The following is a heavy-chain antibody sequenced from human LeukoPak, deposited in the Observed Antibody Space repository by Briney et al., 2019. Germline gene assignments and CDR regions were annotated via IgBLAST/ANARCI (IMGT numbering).Heavy chain of an antibody. D-gene: IGHD3-22*01. CDR2: IVVGSGNT. J-gene: IGHJ6*02. V-gene: IGHV1-58*02. CDR1: GFTFTSSA. CDR3: AAEVGDPSNYYDSSGYPSPYYYYGMDV. Sequence: SVKVSCKASGFTFTSSAMQWVRQARGQRLEWIGWIVVGSGNTNYAQKFQERVTITRDMSTSTAYMELSSLRSEDTAVYYCAAEVGDPSNYYDSSGYPSPYYYYGMDVWGQGTTVTVSS.